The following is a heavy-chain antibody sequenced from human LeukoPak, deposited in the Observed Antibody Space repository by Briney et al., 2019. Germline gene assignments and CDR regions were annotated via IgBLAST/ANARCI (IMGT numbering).Heavy chain of an antibody. V-gene: IGHV3-30-3*01. CDR3: ARDRGSSYWYFDL. CDR2: ISYDGSNK. CDR1: GFTFSSYA. J-gene: IGHJ2*01. D-gene: IGHD6-13*01. Sequence: GGSLRLSCAASGFTFSSYAMHWVRQAPGKGLEWVAVISYDGSNKYYADSVKGRFTISRDNSKNTLYLQMNSLRAEDTAVYYCARDRGSSYWYFDLWGRGTLVTVSS.